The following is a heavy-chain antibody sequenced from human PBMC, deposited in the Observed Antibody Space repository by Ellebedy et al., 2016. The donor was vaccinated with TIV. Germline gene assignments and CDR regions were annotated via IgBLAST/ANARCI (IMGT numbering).Heavy chain of an antibody. J-gene: IGHJ6*02. Sequence: AASVQVSCKASDYIFPGYYIHWVRHLSGQGLAWMGIINPRGGNTNYAQKFQGRVTMTRDTSTITVYMDLNILRSEDTAVYYCARDLEPRSLISYYYGMDVWGQGTTVTVSS. CDR1: DYIFPGYY. D-gene: IGHD1-1*01. CDR3: ARDLEPRSLISYYYGMDV. CDR2: INPRGGNT. V-gene: IGHV1-46*01.